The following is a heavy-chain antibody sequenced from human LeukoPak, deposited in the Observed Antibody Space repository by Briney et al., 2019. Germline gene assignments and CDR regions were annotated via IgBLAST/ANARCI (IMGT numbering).Heavy chain of an antibody. CDR3: AKGNNSGIPGGFDP. Sequence: GGSLRLSCAASGFTFDDYAMHWVRQAPGKGLEWVSGISWNSGSIGYADSVKGRFTISRDNAKNSLYLQMNSLRAEDTALYYCAKGNNSGIPGGFDPWGQGTLVTVSS. D-gene: IGHD1-26*01. CDR1: GFTFDDYA. V-gene: IGHV3-9*01. CDR2: ISWNSGSI. J-gene: IGHJ5*02.